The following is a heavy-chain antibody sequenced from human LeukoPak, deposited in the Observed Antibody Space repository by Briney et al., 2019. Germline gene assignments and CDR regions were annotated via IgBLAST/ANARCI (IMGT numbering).Heavy chain of an antibody. CDR2: VFYSGNT. CDR3: ARGYSFGNLVYAFDI. Sequence: SETLSLTCAVYGGSFSGYYWSWIRQPPGKGLEWIGYVFYSGNTNYNPSLKSRLTISVDTSKNQVSLNLNSVTAADTAVYYCARGYSFGNLVYAFDIWGQGTTVTVSS. V-gene: IGHV4-34*11. CDR1: GGSFSGYY. D-gene: IGHD5-18*01. J-gene: IGHJ3*02.